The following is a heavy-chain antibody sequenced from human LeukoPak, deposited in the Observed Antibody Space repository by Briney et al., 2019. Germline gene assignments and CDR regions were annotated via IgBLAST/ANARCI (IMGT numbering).Heavy chain of an antibody. CDR2: INPSGGST. V-gene: IGHV1-46*01. Sequence: ASVKVSCKASGYTFTSYYMHWVRQAPGQGLEWMGVINPSGGSTSYAQKFQGRVTMTRDTSTSTAYMELSSLRSEDTAVYYCARDQYCSSTSCPPDYWGQGTLVTVSS. D-gene: IGHD2-2*01. J-gene: IGHJ4*02. CDR3: ARDQYCSSTSCPPDY. CDR1: GYTFTSYY.